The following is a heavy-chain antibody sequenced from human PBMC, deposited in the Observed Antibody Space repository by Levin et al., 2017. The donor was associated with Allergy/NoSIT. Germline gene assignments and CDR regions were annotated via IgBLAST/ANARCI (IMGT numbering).Heavy chain of an antibody. V-gene: IGHV4-31*03. Sequence: SQTLSLTCTVSGGSISSGGYYWSWIRQHPGKGLEWIGYIYYSGSTYYNPSLKSRVTISVDTSKNQFSLKLSSVTAADTAVYYCARRYCSSTSCYFYFDYWGQGTLVTVSS. CDR2: IYYSGST. CDR3: ARRYCSSTSCYFYFDY. J-gene: IGHJ4*02. CDR1: GGSISSGGYY. D-gene: IGHD2-2*01.